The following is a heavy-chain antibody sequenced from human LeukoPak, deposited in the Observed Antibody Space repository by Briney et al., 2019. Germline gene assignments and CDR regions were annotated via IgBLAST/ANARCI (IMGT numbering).Heavy chain of an antibody. V-gene: IGHV4-59*11. CDR2: IYYSGST. Sequence: SETLSLTCTVSGGSISSHYWSWIRQPPGKGLEWIGYIYYSGSTNYNPSLKSRVTISVDTSKNQFSLKLSSVTAADTAVYYCARVIDGYNYDYWGQGTRVTVSS. CDR3: ARVIDGYNYDY. D-gene: IGHD5-24*01. CDR1: GGSISSHY. J-gene: IGHJ4*02.